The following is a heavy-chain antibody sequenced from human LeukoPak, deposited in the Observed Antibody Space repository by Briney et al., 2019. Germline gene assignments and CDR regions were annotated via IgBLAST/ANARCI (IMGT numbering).Heavy chain of an antibody. CDR3: ARSAPSVTSSLDFDY. CDR2: INPNSAGT. CDR1: GYTFTYYY. J-gene: IGHJ4*02. Sequence: ASVKVSCKASGYTFTYYYMHWVRQAPGQGLEWMGRINPNSAGTKYAQKFQGRVTMTRDTPISTGYIELSGLSFDDTAIYYCARSAPSVTSSLDFDYWGQGTLVTVSS. D-gene: IGHD2-2*01. V-gene: IGHV1-2*06.